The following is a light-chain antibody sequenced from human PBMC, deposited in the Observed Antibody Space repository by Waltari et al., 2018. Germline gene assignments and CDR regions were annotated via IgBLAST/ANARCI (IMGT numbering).Light chain of an antibody. CDR1: QSVSSNY. J-gene: IGKJ1*01. V-gene: IGKV3-20*01. CDR3: QQYSSSPRT. CDR2: GAS. Sequence: EIVLTQSPGTLSLSPGEGATLSCRASQSVSSNYLAWYQQKPGQAPRLLIYGASFRATGIPDRFSGSGSGTDFSLIISRLEPEDVVVYYCQQYSSSPRTFGQGTTVEIK.